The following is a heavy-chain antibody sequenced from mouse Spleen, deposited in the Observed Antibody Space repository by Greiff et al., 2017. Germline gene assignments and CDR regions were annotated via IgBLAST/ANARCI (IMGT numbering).Heavy chain of an antibody. CDR2: IYWDDDK. V-gene: IGHV8-12*01. J-gene: IGHJ2*01. CDR1: GFSLSTSGMG. D-gene: IGHD1-2*01. CDR3: ARAHYYGYVGYFDY. Sequence: QVTLKVSGPGILQPSQTLSLTCSFSGFSLSTSGMGVSWIRQPSGKGLEWLAHIYWDDDKRYNPSLKSRLTISKDTSSNQVFLKITSVDTADTATYYCARAHYYGYVGYFDYWGQGTTLTVSS.